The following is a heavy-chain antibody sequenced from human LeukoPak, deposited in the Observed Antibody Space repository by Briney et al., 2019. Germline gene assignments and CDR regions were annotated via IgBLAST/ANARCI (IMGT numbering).Heavy chain of an antibody. CDR3: ARAKGTIGATRPFDY. Sequence: SETLSLTCTVSGGSISSHYWSWIRQPPGKGLEWIGYIYYSGSTNYNPSLKSRVTISVDTSKNQFSLKLSSVTAADTAVYYCARAKGTIGATRPFDYWGQETLVTVSS. J-gene: IGHJ4*02. V-gene: IGHV4-59*11. D-gene: IGHD4-17*01. CDR1: GGSISSHY. CDR2: IYYSGST.